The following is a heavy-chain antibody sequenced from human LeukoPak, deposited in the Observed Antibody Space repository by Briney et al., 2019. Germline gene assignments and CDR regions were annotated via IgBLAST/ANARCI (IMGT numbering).Heavy chain of an antibody. CDR3: AKDLQTYYYDSSGYYRPNYFDY. D-gene: IGHD3-22*01. V-gene: IGHV3-23*01. Sequence: GGSLRLSCAASGFTFSSYAMSWVRQAPGKGLEWVSAISGSGGSTYYADSVKGRFTISRDNSKNTLYLQMNSLRAEHQAVYYCAKDLQTYYYDSSGYYRPNYFDYWGQGTLVTVSS. J-gene: IGHJ4*02. CDR1: GFTFSSYA. CDR2: ISGSGGST.